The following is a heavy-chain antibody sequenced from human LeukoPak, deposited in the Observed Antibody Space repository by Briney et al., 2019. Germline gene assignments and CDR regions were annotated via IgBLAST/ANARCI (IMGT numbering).Heavy chain of an antibody. CDR1: GGSISNSY. Sequence: SETLSLTCTVSGGSISNSYWSWIRQPPGKGLEWIGEINHSGSTNYNPSLKSRVTISVDTSKNQFSLKLSSVTAADTAVYYCARGQDCSGGSCYSDYWGQGTLVTVSS. CDR2: INHSGST. J-gene: IGHJ4*02. D-gene: IGHD2-15*01. V-gene: IGHV4-34*01. CDR3: ARGQDCSGGSCYSDY.